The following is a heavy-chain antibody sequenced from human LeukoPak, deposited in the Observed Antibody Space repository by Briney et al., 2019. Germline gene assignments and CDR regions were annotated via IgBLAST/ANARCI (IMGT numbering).Heavy chain of an antibody. CDR1: GGSISSGGYY. CDR3: ARYCSSTNCYKGGFDP. CDR2: IYYSGST. V-gene: IGHV4-31*03. D-gene: IGHD2-2*02. Sequence: SETLSLTCTVSGGSISSGGYYWSWIRQHPGKGLEWIGYIYYSGSTYSNPSLKSRVNISVDTSKNQFSLNLSSVTAADTAVYYCARYCSSTNCYKGGFDPWGQGTLVTVSS. J-gene: IGHJ5*02.